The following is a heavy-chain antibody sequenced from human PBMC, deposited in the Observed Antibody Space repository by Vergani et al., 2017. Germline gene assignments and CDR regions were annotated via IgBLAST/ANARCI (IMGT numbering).Heavy chain of an antibody. J-gene: IGHJ6*03. CDR1: GFPFSDYG. Sequence: QVQLVESGGGEVQPGRSLRLSCSAAGFPFSDYGVHWVRQAPGKGLEWVSVISYDGNKKTYADSVKGRLTISREHSKNTLYLEMNALRAEDTAVYYCARDFLTRVTTLDYYYMGVWGKGTTVTVSS. V-gene: IGHV3-30*03. CDR2: ISYDGNKK. CDR3: ARDFLTRVTTLDYYYMGV. D-gene: IGHD1-1*01.